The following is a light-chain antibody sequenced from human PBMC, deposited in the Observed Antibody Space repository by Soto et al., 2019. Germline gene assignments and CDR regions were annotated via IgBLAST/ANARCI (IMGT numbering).Light chain of an antibody. V-gene: IGKV1-39*01. Sequence: DIQMTQSPSSLSASVGDRVTITCRASQSISSYLNWYQQKPGKDPKLLIYAASILHSGVPSRFSGSGSGTDFTLTITSLQPEDFANYDCQQSYSIPLTFGQGTMVEIK. J-gene: IGKJ1*01. CDR1: QSISSY. CDR3: QQSYSIPLT. CDR2: AAS.